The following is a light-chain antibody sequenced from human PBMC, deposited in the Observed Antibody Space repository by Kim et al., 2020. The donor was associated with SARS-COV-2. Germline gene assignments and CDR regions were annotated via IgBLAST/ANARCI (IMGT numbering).Light chain of an antibody. J-gene: IGLJ3*02. CDR1: KCNIGNNL. Sequence: SVTISCSGSKCNIGNNLVYWYQQFPGAAPKLPVYRNHERPSGVPDRFSGSKSDTSASLAITGLRSADEADYYCASWDDGLNGPVFGGGTQLTVL. CDR2: RNH. CDR3: ASWDDGLNGPV. V-gene: IGLV1-47*01.